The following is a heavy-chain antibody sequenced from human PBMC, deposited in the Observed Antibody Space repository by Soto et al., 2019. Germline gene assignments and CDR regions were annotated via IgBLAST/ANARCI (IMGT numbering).Heavy chain of an antibody. V-gene: IGHV3-7*03. J-gene: IGHJ4*02. CDR3: ASSPHKDSRPDY. CDR1: GFTFSSYW. D-gene: IGHD3-22*01. Sequence: GGSLRLSCAASGFTFSSYWMSWVRQAPGRGLEWMANIKYDGSEKYYVDSVKGRLTISRDNAKNSLYLQMNSLRAEDTAVYYCASSPHKDSRPDYWGQGTLVTV. CDR2: IKYDGSEK.